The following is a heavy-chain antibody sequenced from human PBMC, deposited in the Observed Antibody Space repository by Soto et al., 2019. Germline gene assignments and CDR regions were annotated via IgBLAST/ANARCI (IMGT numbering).Heavy chain of an antibody. D-gene: IGHD3-10*01. J-gene: IGHJ5*02. V-gene: IGHV4-31*03. CDR1: GGSVNVGDHY. Sequence: HVQLQESGPGLVKPSQTLSLTCTVSGGSVNVGDHYWSWIRQYPGRGLEWIGYISYSGNTYYNPSLKGRISLSLDKVKSPFSLTRTSVTDADTAMYYCAREEVASFDSWSHNWFDPWGQGTLVTVSS. CDR2: ISYSGNT. CDR3: AREEVASFDSWSHNWFDP.